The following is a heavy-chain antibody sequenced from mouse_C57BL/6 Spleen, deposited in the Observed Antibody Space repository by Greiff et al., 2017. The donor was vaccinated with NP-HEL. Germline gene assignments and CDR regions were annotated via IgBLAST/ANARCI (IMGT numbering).Heavy chain of an antibody. CDR2: IHPNSGST. Sequence: VQLQQPGAELVKPGASVKLSCKASGYTFTSYWMHWVKQRPGQGLEWIGMIHPNSGSTNYNEKFKSKATLTVDKSSSTAYMQLSSLTSEDSAVYYCARYTTVVSTPYFDYWGQGTTLTVSS. D-gene: IGHD1-1*01. CDR1: GYTFTSYW. J-gene: IGHJ2*01. V-gene: IGHV1-64*01. CDR3: ARYTTVVSTPYFDY.